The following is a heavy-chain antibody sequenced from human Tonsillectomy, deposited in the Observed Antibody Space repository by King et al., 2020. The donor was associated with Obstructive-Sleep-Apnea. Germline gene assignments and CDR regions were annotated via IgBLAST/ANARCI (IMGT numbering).Heavy chain of an antibody. CDR2: SIPSLGIS. CDR3: ARDGGDYYYYGMDV. V-gene: IGHV1-69*04. Sequence: QLVQSGAEVKKPGSSVKVSCKAAGGTFSSYAIIWFRQAPGQGLELMGRSIPSLGISKYAQKFQGRVTITADNATSTAYMELSSLRSEDTAVYYCARDGGDYYYYGMDVWGQGTTVTVSS. D-gene: IGHD3-3*01. J-gene: IGHJ6*02. CDR1: GGTFSSYA.